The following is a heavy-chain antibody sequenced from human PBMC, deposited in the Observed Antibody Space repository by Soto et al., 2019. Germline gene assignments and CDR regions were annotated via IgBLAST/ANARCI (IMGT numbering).Heavy chain of an antibody. CDR3: ASAFNDFAFFDY. V-gene: IGHV3-48*03. J-gene: IGHJ4*02. D-gene: IGHD1-1*01. Sequence: PGGSLRLSCAASGFTFRNYEMDWVRQAPGKGLEWISYISTSGSTIFYADSVKGRFTISRDDAGSSLYLQMDSLRAEDTAVYYCASAFNDFAFFDYWGQGTLVTVS. CDR2: ISTSGSTI. CDR1: GFTFRNYE.